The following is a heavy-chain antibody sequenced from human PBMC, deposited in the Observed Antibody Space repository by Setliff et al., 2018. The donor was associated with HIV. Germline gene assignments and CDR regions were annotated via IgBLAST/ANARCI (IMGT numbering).Heavy chain of an antibody. CDR1: GYTFLTYG. J-gene: IGHJ6*02. D-gene: IGHD6-19*01. V-gene: IGHV1-18*01. CDR2: ISPYNGHT. Sequence: ASVKVSCKASGYTFLTYGISWVRQAPGHGLEWMGWISPYNGHTNYAQNFQGRVTMTTDTSTSRAYMELRSLISDDTAAYFCARLGSGWSDSYYYTMDVWGQGTTVTVSS. CDR3: ARLGSGWSDSYYYTMDV.